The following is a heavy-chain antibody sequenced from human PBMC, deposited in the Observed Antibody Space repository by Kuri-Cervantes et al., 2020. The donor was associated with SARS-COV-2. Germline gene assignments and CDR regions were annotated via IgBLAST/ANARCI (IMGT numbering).Heavy chain of an antibody. CDR1: GYTFTGYY. CDR3: AREGRNIGYYYGMDV. CDR2: INPNSGGT. V-gene: IGHV1-2*04. Sequence: ASVKVSCKASGYTFTGYYMHWVRQAPGQGLEWMGWINPNSGGTNYAQKFQGWVTMTRDTSISTAYMELSRLRSDDTAVYYCAREGRNIGYYYGMDVWGQGTTVTVSS. J-gene: IGHJ6*02. D-gene: IGHD1-14*01.